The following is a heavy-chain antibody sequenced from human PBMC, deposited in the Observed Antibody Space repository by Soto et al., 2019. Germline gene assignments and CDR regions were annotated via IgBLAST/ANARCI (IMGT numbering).Heavy chain of an antibody. V-gene: IGHV5-51*01. D-gene: IGHD3-22*01. Sequence: PGKSMKISCRTSGYRFTSYWIAWVRQMPGKGLEWMGIIFPSDSATRYSPSFQGQVTISADRSTSTVFLQWASLKASDTAVYFCARKDKSGYFNWFDPWGQGTLVTVSS. CDR2: IFPSDSAT. CDR1: GYRFTSYW. CDR3: ARKDKSGYFNWFDP. J-gene: IGHJ5*02.